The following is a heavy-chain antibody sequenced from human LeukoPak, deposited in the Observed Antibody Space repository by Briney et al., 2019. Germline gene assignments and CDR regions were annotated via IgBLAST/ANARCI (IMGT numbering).Heavy chain of an antibody. D-gene: IGHD3-10*01. V-gene: IGHV3-23*01. J-gene: IGHJ5*02. Sequence: GESLRLSCVASGFTFSSYAMTWVRQAPGKGLEWVSAISVSGGSTYYADSVTGRFTISRDNSKSTLYLQMNSLRAEDTAVYYCARRMTDYDGSGSYHWFDPWGQGTLVTVSS. CDR1: GFTFSSYA. CDR3: ARRMTDYDGSGSYHWFDP. CDR2: ISVSGGST.